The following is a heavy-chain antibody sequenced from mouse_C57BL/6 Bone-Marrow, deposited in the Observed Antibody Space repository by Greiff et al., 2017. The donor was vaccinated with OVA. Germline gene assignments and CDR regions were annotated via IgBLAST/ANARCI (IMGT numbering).Heavy chain of an antibody. D-gene: IGHD1-1*01. CDR3: ARRLYYYGSSPYYAMDY. CDR2: INPDSSTI. CDR1: GLDFSRYW. J-gene: IGHJ4*01. Sequence: AASGLDFSRYWMSWVRRAPGKGLEWIGEINPDSSTIHYAPSLKDKFLISRDNAKNTLYLQMSNVRSEDTALYYCARRLYYYGSSPYYAMDYWGQGTSVTVSS. V-gene: IGHV4-1*01.